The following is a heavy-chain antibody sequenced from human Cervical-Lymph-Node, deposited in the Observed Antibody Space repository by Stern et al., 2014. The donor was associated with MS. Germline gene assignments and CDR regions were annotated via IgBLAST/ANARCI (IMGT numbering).Heavy chain of an antibody. J-gene: IGHJ4*02. V-gene: IGHV3-11*01. CDR1: GFTFRNSY. CDR2: ISPTGDPI. D-gene: IGHD6-13*01. Sequence: VQLVESGGGLVKPGGSLRLSCAASGFTFRNSYMTWIRQAPGKGLEWISYISPTGDPIYYADSVKGRFTISRDNAQHSLYLQMNSLRAEDTAVYYCARERGASSWHDYWGQGTLVTVSS. CDR3: ARERGASSWHDY.